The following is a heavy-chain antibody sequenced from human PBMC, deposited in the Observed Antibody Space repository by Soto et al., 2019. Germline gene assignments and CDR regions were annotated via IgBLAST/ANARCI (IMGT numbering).Heavy chain of an antibody. Sequence: EVQLVESGGGLVQPGGSLRVSCAASGFTFSDHYMDWVRQAPGKGLEWVGRIKNRGNNYITEYAASVTGRITISRDDSKNSVYLQLNRLKTEDTAVYYCARDSRNGHSFDYGGQGTLVTVSS. D-gene: IGHD2-8*01. CDR1: GFTFSDHY. CDR2: IKNRGNNYIT. V-gene: IGHV3-72*01. CDR3: ARDSRNGHSFDY. J-gene: IGHJ4*02.